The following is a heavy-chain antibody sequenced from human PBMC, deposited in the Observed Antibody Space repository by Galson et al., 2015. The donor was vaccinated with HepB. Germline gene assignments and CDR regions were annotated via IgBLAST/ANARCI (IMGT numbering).Heavy chain of an antibody. V-gene: IGHV7-4-1*02. CDR1: GYIFMSYA. CDR3: TRSGAGGNAFDF. CDR2: INTVTGNP. J-gene: IGHJ3*01. Sequence: SVKVSCKASGYIFMSYALNWVRQAPGQGLEWMAWINTVTGNPTYAQDFTGRFVFSLASSVSTAYLQINTLQAEDTAVYFCTRSGAGGNAFDFWGQGTMVTVSS. D-gene: IGHD3-10*01.